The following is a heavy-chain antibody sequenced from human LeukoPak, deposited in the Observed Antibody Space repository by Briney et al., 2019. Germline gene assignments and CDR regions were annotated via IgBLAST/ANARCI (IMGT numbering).Heavy chain of an antibody. CDR1: GITFSSYG. CDR3: AKNGDRGAYCTGGTCYPYFYYYMDV. J-gene: IGHJ6*03. D-gene: IGHD2-15*01. Sequence: GGSLRLSCAASGITFSSYGMSWVRQAPGKGLEWVSSISSTGGTTYYADSVKGRFTISRDNSKNTLYLQMDSLRAEDTAIYYCAKNGDRGAYCTGGTCYPYFYYYMDVWGKGTTVTI. V-gene: IGHV3-23*01. CDR2: ISSTGGTT.